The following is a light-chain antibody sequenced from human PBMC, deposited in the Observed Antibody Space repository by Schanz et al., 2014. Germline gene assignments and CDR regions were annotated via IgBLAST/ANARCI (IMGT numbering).Light chain of an antibody. V-gene: IGLV2-11*01. CDR1: SSDVGGYNY. CDR2: DVS. Sequence: QSALTQPRSVSGSPGQSVTISCTGTSSDVGGYNYVSWYQQYPGKVPKLIIYDVSERPSGVPDRFSGSKSGNTASLTISGLQAEDEADYYCSSYAGSTTSWVFGGGTKVTVL. CDR3: SSYAGSTTSWV. J-gene: IGLJ3*02.